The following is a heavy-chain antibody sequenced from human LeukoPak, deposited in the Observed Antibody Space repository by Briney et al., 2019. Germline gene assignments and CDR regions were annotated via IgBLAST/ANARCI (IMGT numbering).Heavy chain of an antibody. V-gene: IGHV4-34*01. Sequence: SETLSLTCAVYGGSFTNYYWSWIRQPPGKGLEWIGEINHSGSTKYNPSLKSRVTISIDTSKNQLSLKLSSVTAADTAVYYCAKDLIPTYYYDSSGYYEGNFDYWGQGTLVTVSS. CDR3: AKDLIPTYYYDSSGYYEGNFDY. CDR2: INHSGST. D-gene: IGHD3-22*01. CDR1: GGSFTNYY. J-gene: IGHJ4*02.